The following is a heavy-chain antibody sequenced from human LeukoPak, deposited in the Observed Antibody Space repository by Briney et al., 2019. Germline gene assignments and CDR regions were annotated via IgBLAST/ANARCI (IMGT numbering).Heavy chain of an antibody. V-gene: IGHV3-33*01. J-gene: IGHJ4*02. CDR1: GFTFSSYG. CDR2: ICYDRSNK. D-gene: IGHD6-19*01. CDR3: ARAPYSSGFRGVIYYFDY. Sequence: GGSLRLSCAASGFTFSSYGMHWVRQAPGKGLEWVAVICYDRSNKYYADSVKGRFTISRDNSKNTLYLQMNSLRAEDTAVYYCARAPYSSGFRGVIYYFDYWGQGTLVTVSS.